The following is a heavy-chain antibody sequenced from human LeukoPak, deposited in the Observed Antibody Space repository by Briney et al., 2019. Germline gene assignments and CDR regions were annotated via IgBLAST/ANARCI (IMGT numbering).Heavy chain of an antibody. J-gene: IGHJ4*02. CDR1: GFTFSAYG. CDR2: ILYDGTNK. Sequence: GKSLRLSCAASGFTFSAYGLHWVRQAPGKGLEWVAVILYDGTNKYYAESVKGRFTISRDNSKNTLYLQMNSQRSEDTAVYYCAKGLYDSNGYGDWGFDYWGQGTLVTVSS. V-gene: IGHV3-30*18. CDR3: AKGLYDSNGYGDWGFDY. D-gene: IGHD3-22*01.